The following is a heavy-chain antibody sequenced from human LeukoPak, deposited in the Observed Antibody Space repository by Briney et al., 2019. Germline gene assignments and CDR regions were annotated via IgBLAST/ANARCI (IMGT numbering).Heavy chain of an antibody. J-gene: IGHJ4*02. CDR3: ARSPSGSWYYFDY. V-gene: IGHV1-2*02. CDR2: INPNSGGT. CDR1: GGTFSSYA. D-gene: IGHD1-26*01. Sequence: ASVKVSCKASGGTFSSYAISWVRQAPGQGLEWMGWINPNSGGTNYAQKFQGRVTMTRDTSISTAYMELSRLRSDDTAVYYCARSPSGSWYYFDYWGQGTLVTVSS.